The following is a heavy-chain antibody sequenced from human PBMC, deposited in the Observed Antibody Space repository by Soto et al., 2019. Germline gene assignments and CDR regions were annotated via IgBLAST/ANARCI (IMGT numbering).Heavy chain of an antibody. D-gene: IGHD6-13*01. J-gene: IGHJ6*03. CDR2: IWYDGSNK. Sequence: GGSLRLSCAASGFTFSSYGMHWVRQAPGKGLEWVAVIWYDGSNKYYADSVKGRFTISRDNSKNTLYLQMNSLRAEDTAVYYCARGRRQQLATSRYYYYYMDVWGKGTTVTVSS. CDR3: ARGRRQQLATSRYYYYYMDV. CDR1: GFTFSSYG. V-gene: IGHV3-33*01.